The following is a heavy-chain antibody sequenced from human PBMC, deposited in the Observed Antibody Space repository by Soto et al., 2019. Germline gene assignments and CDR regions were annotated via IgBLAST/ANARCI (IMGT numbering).Heavy chain of an antibody. V-gene: IGHV4-4*02. CDR1: GGSISSSNW. CDR3: ARDLPAANYYYYGMDV. Sequence: SETLSLTCAVSGGSISSSNWWSWVRQPPGKGLEWIGEIYHSGSTNYNPSLKSRVTISVDKSKNQFSLKLSSVTAADTAVYYCARDLPAANYYYYGMDVWGQGTTVTVSS. J-gene: IGHJ6*02. CDR2: IYHSGST. D-gene: IGHD2-2*01.